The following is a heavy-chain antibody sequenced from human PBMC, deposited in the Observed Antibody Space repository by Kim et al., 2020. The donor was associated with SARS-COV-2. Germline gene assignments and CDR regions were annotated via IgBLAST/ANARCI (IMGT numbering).Heavy chain of an antibody. CDR1: GGSISSSSYY. Sequence: SETLSLTCTVSGGSISSSSYYWGWIRQPPGKGREWIGSIYYSGSTYYNPSLKSRVTISVDTSKNQFSLKLSSVTAADTAVYYCARQGITMIEVRQAFDY. D-gene: IGHD3-22*01. J-gene: IGHJ4*01. CDR2: IYYSGST. V-gene: IGHV4-39*01. CDR3: ARQGITMIEVRQAFDY.